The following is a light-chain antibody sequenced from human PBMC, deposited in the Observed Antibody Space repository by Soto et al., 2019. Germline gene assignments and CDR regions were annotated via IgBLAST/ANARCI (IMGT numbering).Light chain of an antibody. J-gene: IGLJ1*01. CDR1: SSDVGGYNY. CDR2: EVS. V-gene: IGLV2-14*01. Sequence: QSALTQPASVSGSPGQSITISCTGTSSDVGGYNYVSWFQHHPGKAPTLIIYEVSYRPSGVSNRFSGSKSGDTASLTISGLQAEDEADYYCSSFTNTITRYAFGTGTKLTVL. CDR3: SSFTNTITRYA.